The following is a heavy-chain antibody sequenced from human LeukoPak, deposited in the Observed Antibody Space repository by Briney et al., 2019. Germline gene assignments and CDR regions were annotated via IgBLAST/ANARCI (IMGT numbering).Heavy chain of an antibody. Sequence: PSETLSLTCIVSGGSISSYYWSWIRQPPGKGLEWIGYIYYSGSTNYNPSLKSRVTISVDTSKNQFSLKLSSVTAADTAVYYCARDLRYYDSSGYWYFDLWGRGTLVTVSS. CDR1: GGSISSYY. CDR2: IYYSGST. D-gene: IGHD3-22*01. J-gene: IGHJ2*01. V-gene: IGHV4-59*01. CDR3: ARDLRYYDSSGYWYFDL.